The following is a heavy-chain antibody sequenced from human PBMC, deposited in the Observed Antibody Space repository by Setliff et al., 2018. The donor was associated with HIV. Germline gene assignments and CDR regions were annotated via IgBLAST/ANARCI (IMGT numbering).Heavy chain of an antibody. D-gene: IGHD2-21*02. CDR2: IYPSGSA. Sequence: PSETLSLTCTVSGGSIIGRYWSWIRQPAGKGLEWIGRIYPSGSANYNPSLKSRAIISVDTSKNQFSLKLKSVTAADTAVYYCARDSVSGVVTADNNWFGPWGQGILVTVSS. J-gene: IGHJ5*02. CDR1: GGSIIGRY. CDR3: ARDSVSGVVTADNNWFGP. V-gene: IGHV4-4*07.